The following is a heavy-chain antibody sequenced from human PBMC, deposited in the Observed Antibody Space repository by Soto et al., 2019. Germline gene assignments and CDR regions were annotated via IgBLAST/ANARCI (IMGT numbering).Heavy chain of an antibody. D-gene: IGHD3-22*01. V-gene: IGHV3-73*01. CDR2: IRSKVNSYAT. Sequence: AGGSLRLSCAASGFIFIGSGMHWVRQASGKGLEWVGRIRSKVNSYATAYDASVKGRFIISRDNSKNKLYLQMNSLRAEDTAVYYCAKDRDYYYHYSGIDSWGQGTLVTVSS. CDR3: AKDRDYYYHYSGIDS. J-gene: IGHJ4*02. CDR1: GFIFIGSG.